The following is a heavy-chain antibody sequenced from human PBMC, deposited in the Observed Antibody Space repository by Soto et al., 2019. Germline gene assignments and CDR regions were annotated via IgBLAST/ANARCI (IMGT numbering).Heavy chain of an antibody. CDR1: GYTFTSYG. V-gene: IGHV1-18*01. Sequence: ASVKVSCKASGYTFTSYGISWVRQAPGQGLEWMGWISAYNGNTNYAQKLQGRVTMTTDTSTSTAYMELRSLRSDDTAVYYCGRDPSLYDSSGYYYPWGQGTLVTVSS. D-gene: IGHD3-22*01. CDR2: ISAYNGNT. CDR3: GRDPSLYDSSGYYYP. J-gene: IGHJ5*02.